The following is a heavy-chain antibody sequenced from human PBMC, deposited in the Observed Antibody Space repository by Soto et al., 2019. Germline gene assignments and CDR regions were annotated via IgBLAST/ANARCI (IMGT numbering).Heavy chain of an antibody. CDR3: AKSKVGSCTYYFDY. D-gene: IGHD6-13*01. Sequence: EVQLLETGGGLVQHGGSLRLSCAASGFTFSSYAMSWVRQAPGKGLEWVSAISGSGGSTYYADSVKGRFTISRDNSKTTLYLQMNSLRAEDTAVYYCAKSKVGSCTYYFDYWGQGTLVTVSS. CDR1: GFTFSSYA. J-gene: IGHJ4*02. V-gene: IGHV3-23*01. CDR2: ISGSGGST.